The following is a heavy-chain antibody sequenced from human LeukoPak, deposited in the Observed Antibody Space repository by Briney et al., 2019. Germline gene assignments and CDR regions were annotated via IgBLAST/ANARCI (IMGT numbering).Heavy chain of an antibody. V-gene: IGHV1-46*01. D-gene: IGHD1-26*01. CDR2: IKPSGGST. J-gene: IGHJ4*02. CDR3: ARDENSGSYLG. Sequence: GASVTVSCKASGYTFTTYYIHWVRQAPGQGLEWMGIIKPSGGSTTYAQNFQGRVTMTRDTSTSTAYMELRSLRSDDTAVYYCARDENSGSYLGWGQGTLVTVSS. CDR1: GYTFTTYY.